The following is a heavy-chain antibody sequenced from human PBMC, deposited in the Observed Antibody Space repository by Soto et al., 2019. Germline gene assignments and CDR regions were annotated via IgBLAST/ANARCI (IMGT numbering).Heavy chain of an antibody. CDR3: ATPWGSYRSSAFDI. J-gene: IGHJ3*02. Sequence: GGSLRLSCAASGFTFSSYSMNWVRQAPGKGLEWVSYISSSSSSTIYYADSVKGRFTISRDNAKNSLYLQMNGLRDEDTAVYYCATPWGSYRSSAFDIWGQGTMVTVSS. CDR2: ISSSSSSTI. CDR1: GFTFSSYS. D-gene: IGHD3-16*02. V-gene: IGHV3-48*02.